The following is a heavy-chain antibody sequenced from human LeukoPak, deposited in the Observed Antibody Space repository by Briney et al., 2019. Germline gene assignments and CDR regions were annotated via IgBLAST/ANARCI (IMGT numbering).Heavy chain of an antibody. CDR3: ARHQLLYGDAYYYYYGMDV. J-gene: IGHJ6*02. CDR2: IIPIFGTA. D-gene: IGHD2-2*02. CDR1: GGTFSSYA. V-gene: IGHV1-69*01. Sequence: SVKVSCKASGGTFSSYAISWVRQAPGQGLEWMGGIIPIFGTANYAQKFQGRVTITADESTSTAYMELSSLRSEDTAVYYCARHQLLYGDAYYYYYGMDVWGQGATVTVSS.